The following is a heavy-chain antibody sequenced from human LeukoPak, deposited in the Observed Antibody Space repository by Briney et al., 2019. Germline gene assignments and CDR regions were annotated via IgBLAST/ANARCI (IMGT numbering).Heavy chain of an antibody. CDR1: GFTFSSYW. D-gene: IGHD3-10*01. Sequence: GGSLRLSCAASGFTFSSYWMSWVRQAPGKGLGWVYYIKKDGSEKYYVDSVKGRFTISRDNAKNSLYLQMKSLRAEDTAVYYCARVPDYYGSGSRFDPWGQGTLVTVSS. J-gene: IGHJ5*02. V-gene: IGHV3-7*01. CDR2: IKKDGSEK. CDR3: ARVPDYYGSGSRFDP.